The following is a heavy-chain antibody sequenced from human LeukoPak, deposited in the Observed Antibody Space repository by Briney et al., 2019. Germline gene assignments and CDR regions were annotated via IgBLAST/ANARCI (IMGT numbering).Heavy chain of an antibody. D-gene: IGHD6-13*01. Sequence: SETLSLTCTVSGGSISSSSYYWGWIRQPPGKGLEWIGSIYYSGSTYYNPSLKSRVTISVDTSKNQFSLKLSSVTAADTAVYYCPRHGNHSSSWFSYYYYYYMDVWGEGTTVTVSS. J-gene: IGHJ6*03. V-gene: IGHV4-39*01. CDR1: GGSISSSSYY. CDR2: IYYSGST. CDR3: PRHGNHSSSWFSYYYYYYMDV.